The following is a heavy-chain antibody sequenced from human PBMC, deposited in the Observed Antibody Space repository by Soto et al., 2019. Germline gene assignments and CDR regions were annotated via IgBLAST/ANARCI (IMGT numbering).Heavy chain of an antibody. D-gene: IGHD1-26*01. Sequence: QVQLHESGTGLVKPSETLSLTCNVSGASIGSFYWSWIRQAAGKGLEWIGRVYSTGRATYNPALKGRVTISLDRSNNHPSLEMTSVTAAEAAVYFCARDLSGTGLDVWGRGTTVSVSS. CDR1: GASIGSFY. CDR2: VYSTGRA. J-gene: IGHJ6*02. V-gene: IGHV4-4*07. CDR3: ARDLSGTGLDV.